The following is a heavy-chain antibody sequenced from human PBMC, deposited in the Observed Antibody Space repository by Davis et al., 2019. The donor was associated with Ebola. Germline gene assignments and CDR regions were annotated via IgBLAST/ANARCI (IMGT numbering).Heavy chain of an antibody. CDR3: AGGGYGTSCDY. CDR1: GGSLSDYY. J-gene: IGHJ4*02. CDR2: INHRGST. V-gene: IGHV4-34*01. D-gene: IGHD5-12*01. Sequence: SETLSLTCAVYGGSLSDYYWSWIRQPPGKGLEWIGKINHRGSTNYNPSLKSRVTISVDTSKNQFSLKLSSVTAADTAVYYCAGGGYGTSCDYWGQGTLVTVSS.